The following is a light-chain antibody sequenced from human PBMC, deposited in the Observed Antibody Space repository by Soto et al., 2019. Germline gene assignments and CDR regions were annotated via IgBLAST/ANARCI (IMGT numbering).Light chain of an antibody. V-gene: IGLV1-51*02. CDR2: ESN. J-gene: IGLJ1*01. Sequence: QSALTQPPSVSAAPGQKVTISCSGSSSNIGNNYVSWYQQLPGAAPKLLTYESNRRPSGIPDRFSGSKSATSATLGITGLQTGDEADYYCGTWDNIRSGYVFGTGTKVTVL. CDR1: SSNIGNNY. CDR3: GTWDNIRSGYV.